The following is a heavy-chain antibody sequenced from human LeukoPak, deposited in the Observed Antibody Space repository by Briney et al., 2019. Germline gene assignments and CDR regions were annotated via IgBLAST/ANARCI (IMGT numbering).Heavy chain of an antibody. CDR1: GGTISGHY. V-gene: IGHV4-59*11. D-gene: IGHD1/OR15-1a*01. J-gene: IGHJ3*01. CDR3: ARGRRHICTTVSCWNKALDV. Sequence: SASLSLTCTVSGGTISGHYWSWVRQPPGKGLESLAYIFEYGKTIYNPSFKGRGSTSTRTSRNDMPCNLKSVTSADTGVYFCARGRRHICTTVSCWNKALDVGGAGTLVTVS. CDR2: IFEYGKT.